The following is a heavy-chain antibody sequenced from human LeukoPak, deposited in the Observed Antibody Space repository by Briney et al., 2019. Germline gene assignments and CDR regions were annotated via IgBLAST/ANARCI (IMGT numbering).Heavy chain of an antibody. CDR2: INPNSGGT. Sequence: GASVKVSCKASGYTFTGYYMHWVRQAPGQGLEWMGWINPNSGGTNYAQKFQGRVTMTRDTSISTAYMELSRLRSDDTAVYYCARDVGYSSSWLFALGAFDPWGQGTLVTVSS. CDR3: ARDVGYSSSWLFALGAFDP. D-gene: IGHD6-13*01. V-gene: IGHV1-2*02. CDR1: GYTFTGYY. J-gene: IGHJ5*02.